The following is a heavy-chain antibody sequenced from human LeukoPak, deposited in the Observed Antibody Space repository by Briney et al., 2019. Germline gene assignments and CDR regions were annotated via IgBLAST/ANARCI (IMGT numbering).Heavy chain of an antibody. CDR1: GFTFSSYA. CDR2: ISGSGGST. CDR3: ASPPGGAAAGGFDP. J-gene: IGHJ5*02. Sequence: PGGSLRLSCAASGFTFSSYAMSWVRQAPGKGLEWVSAISGSGGSTYYADSVKGRFTISRDNSKKTLYLQMNSLRAEDTAVYYCASPPGGAAAGGFDPWGQGTLVTVSS. D-gene: IGHD6-13*01. V-gene: IGHV3-23*01.